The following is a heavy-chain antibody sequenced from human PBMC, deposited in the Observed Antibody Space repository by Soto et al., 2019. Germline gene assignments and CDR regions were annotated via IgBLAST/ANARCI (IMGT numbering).Heavy chain of an antibody. CDR1: GGSITNYY. V-gene: IGHV4-4*07. CDR2: IYTKERT. D-gene: IGHD3-16*01. CDR3: ARDDYKDGGNNWFDP. Sequence: LETLSLTCTVSGGSITNYYWSWIRQPAGKGLEWIGRIYTKERTNYNLSFRNRVTMSVDTSRNQFSLKLDAVTAADTAVYYCARDDYKDGGNNWFDPWGQGTLVTVSS. J-gene: IGHJ5*02.